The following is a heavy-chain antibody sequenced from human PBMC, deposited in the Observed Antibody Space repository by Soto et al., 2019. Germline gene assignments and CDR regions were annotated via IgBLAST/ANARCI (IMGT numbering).Heavy chain of an antibody. D-gene: IGHD5-12*01. CDR3: ARGEYSGYDFDY. CDR1: GGSISSSSYY. CDR2: IYYSGST. V-gene: IGHV4-39*01. Sequence: PSETLSLTCXVSGGSISSSSYYWGWIRQPPGKGLEWIGSIYYSGSTYYNPSLKSRVTISVDTSKNQFSLKLSSVTAADTAVYYCARGEYSGYDFDYWGQGTLVTVSS. J-gene: IGHJ4*02.